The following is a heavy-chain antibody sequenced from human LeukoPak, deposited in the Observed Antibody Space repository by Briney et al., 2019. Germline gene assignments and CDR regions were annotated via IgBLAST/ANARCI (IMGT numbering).Heavy chain of an antibody. D-gene: IGHD3-22*01. V-gene: IGHV3-30*02. Sequence: GGSLRLSCAASGFTFSHHGVHWVRQAPGKGLEWVAFILYDGSKKYYVDSVKGRFTISRDNSKSALSLQMNSLRAEDTAMYYCARAVDKGTGYYMDFWGQGTLVTVSS. CDR2: ILYDGSKK. J-gene: IGHJ4*02. CDR3: ARAVDKGTGYYMDF. CDR1: GFTFSHHG.